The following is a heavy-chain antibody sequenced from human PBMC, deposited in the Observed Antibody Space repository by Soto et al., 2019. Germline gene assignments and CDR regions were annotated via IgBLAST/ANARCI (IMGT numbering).Heavy chain of an antibody. CDR3: ARDRRRATVTTPYYYYYMDV. D-gene: IGHD4-17*01. CDR2: IKQDGSEK. CDR1: GFTFSSYW. J-gene: IGHJ6*03. Sequence: GGSLRLSCAASGFTFSSYWMSWVRQAPGKGLEWVANIKQDGSEKYYVDSVKGRFTISRDNAKNSLYLQMNSLRAEDTAVYYCARDRRRATVTTPYYYYYMDVWGKGTTVTVSS. V-gene: IGHV3-7*01.